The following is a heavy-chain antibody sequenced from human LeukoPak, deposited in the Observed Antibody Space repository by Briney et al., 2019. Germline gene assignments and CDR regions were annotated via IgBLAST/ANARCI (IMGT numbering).Heavy chain of an antibody. CDR3: VKAQLERRRNYYYYGMDV. J-gene: IGHJ6*04. D-gene: IGHD1-1*01. V-gene: IGHV4-30-4*01. CDR2: IYYSGST. Sequence: KASETLSLTCTVSGGSISSGDYYWSWIRQPPGKGLEWIGYIYYSGSTYYNPSLKSRVTISVDTSKNQFSLKLSSVTAADTAVYYCVKAQLERRRNYYYYGMDVWGKGTTVTVSS. CDR1: GGSISSGDYY.